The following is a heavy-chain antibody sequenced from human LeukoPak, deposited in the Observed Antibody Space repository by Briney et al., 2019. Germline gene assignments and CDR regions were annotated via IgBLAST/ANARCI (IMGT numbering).Heavy chain of an antibody. D-gene: IGHD4-17*01. CDR1: GYTFTSYY. Sequence: ASVKVSCKASGYTFTSYYMHWVRQAPGQGLEWMGLINPSGGSTSYAQKFQGRVTMTRDTSTSTVYMELSSLRSEDTAVYYCARRFAVTTNYYYYGMDVWGQGTTVTVSS. V-gene: IGHV1-46*01. CDR2: INPSGGST. J-gene: IGHJ6*02. CDR3: ARRFAVTTNYYYYGMDV.